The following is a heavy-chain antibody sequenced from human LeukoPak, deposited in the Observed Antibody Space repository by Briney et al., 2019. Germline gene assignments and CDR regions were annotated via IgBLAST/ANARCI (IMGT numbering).Heavy chain of an antibody. CDR3: VKSKRLGWMSDAFDI. CDR2: ISSNGGNT. D-gene: IGHD5-12*01. Sequence: PGGSLRLSCSASGFTFSSYAMHWVRQAPGKGLEYVSSISSNGGNTYYADSVKGRFTISRDNSKNTLYLQMSSLRAEDTAVYYCVKSKRLGWMSDAFDICGQGTMVTVSS. V-gene: IGHV3-64D*09. J-gene: IGHJ3*02. CDR1: GFTFSSYA.